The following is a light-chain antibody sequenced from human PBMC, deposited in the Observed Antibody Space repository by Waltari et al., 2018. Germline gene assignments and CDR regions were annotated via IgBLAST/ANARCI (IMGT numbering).Light chain of an antibody. CDR1: QGISSW. Sequence: IQMTQSPSSVSASVGDRVTITCGAIQGISSWLAWYQHKPRKDPKLLIYAASSLQSGVPSRFSGSGSGTDFTLTISSLQPEDFATYYCQQANSFPITFGPGTKVDIK. J-gene: IGKJ3*01. V-gene: IGKV1-12*01. CDR2: AAS. CDR3: QQANSFPIT.